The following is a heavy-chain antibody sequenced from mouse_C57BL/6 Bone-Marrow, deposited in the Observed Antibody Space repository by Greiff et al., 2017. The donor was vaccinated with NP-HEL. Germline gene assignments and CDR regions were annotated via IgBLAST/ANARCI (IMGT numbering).Heavy chain of an antibody. CDR3: ARPNWAWFPY. Sequence: EVQVVESGGGLVKPGGSLKLSCAASGFTFSDYGMHWVRQAPEKGLEWVAYISSGSSTIYYVDTVKGRFTISRDNAKNTLFLQMTSLRSEDTAMYYCARPNWAWFPYWGQGTLVTVSA. CDR1: GFTFSDYG. D-gene: IGHD4-1*02. V-gene: IGHV5-17*01. CDR2: ISSGSSTI. J-gene: IGHJ3*01.